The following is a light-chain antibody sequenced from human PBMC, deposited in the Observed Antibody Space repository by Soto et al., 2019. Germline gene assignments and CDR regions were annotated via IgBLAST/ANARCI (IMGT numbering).Light chain of an antibody. Sequence: IQMTQSPSSLSESAGDRVTITCRASQGISTYLNWYQQKPGKAPKLLIYAASSLQSGVPSRFSGSGSETDITLTISSLQPEDFATYSCQQSYNTTWTFGQGTKVDIK. J-gene: IGKJ1*01. V-gene: IGKV1-39*01. CDR2: AAS. CDR3: QQSYNTTWT. CDR1: QGISTY.